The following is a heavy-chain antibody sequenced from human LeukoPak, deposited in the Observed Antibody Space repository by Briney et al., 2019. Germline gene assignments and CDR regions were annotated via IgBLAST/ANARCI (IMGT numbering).Heavy chain of an antibody. V-gene: IGHV1-18*01. CDR1: GYTFTSYG. Sequence: ASVKVSCKASGYTFTSYGISWVRQAPGQGLEWMGRISAHNGNTNYAQKLQGRVTMTTDTSTSTAYMELRSLRADDTAVYYCARVSPRDYYYHSSGSDYWGQGTLVTVSS. J-gene: IGHJ4*02. CDR3: ARVSPRDYYYHSSGSDY. CDR2: ISAHNGNT. D-gene: IGHD3-22*01.